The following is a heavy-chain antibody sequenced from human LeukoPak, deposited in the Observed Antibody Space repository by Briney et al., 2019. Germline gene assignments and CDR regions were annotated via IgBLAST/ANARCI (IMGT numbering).Heavy chain of an antibody. Sequence: ASVKVSCKAFGYTFTSNYMHWVRQAPGQGLEWMGWISGYNGHTKYAQKLQDRVIMTTDTSTSTAYMELRSLRSDDTAVYHCARDRSPRQYYDTSDYHGAAAYWGQGALVTVSS. CDR3: ARDRSPRQYYDTSDYHGAAAY. D-gene: IGHD3-22*01. J-gene: IGHJ4*02. CDR1: GYTFTSNY. CDR2: ISGYNGHT. V-gene: IGHV1-18*04.